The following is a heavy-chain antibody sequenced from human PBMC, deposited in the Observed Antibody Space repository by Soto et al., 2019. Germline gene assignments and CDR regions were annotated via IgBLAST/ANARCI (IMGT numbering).Heavy chain of an antibody. CDR2: IKSKTDGGTT. V-gene: IGHV3-15*01. CDR1: GFTFSNDW. D-gene: IGHD3-22*01. CDR3: TTAPDYYDSSGYYAGWFQH. Sequence: SGGSLRLSCAASGFTFSNDWMSWVRQAPGKGLEWVGRIKSKTDGGTTDYAAPVKGRFTISRDDSKNTLYLQMNSLKAEDTAVYYCTTAPDYYDSSGYYAGWFQHWGQGTLVTVSS. J-gene: IGHJ1*01.